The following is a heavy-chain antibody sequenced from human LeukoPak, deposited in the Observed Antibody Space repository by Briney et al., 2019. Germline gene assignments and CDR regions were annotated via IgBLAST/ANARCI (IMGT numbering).Heavy chain of an antibody. CDR3: ARAKTELRYFDWFLFDY. J-gene: IGHJ4*02. CDR2: IYHSGST. CDR1: GGSISSYY. D-gene: IGHD3-9*01. Sequence: KSSETLSLTCTVSGGSISSYYWSWIRQPPGKGLEWIGYIYHSGSTYYNPSLKSRVTISVDRSKNQFSLKLSSVTAADTAVYYCARAKTELRYFDWFLFDYWGQGTLVTVSS. V-gene: IGHV4-59*12.